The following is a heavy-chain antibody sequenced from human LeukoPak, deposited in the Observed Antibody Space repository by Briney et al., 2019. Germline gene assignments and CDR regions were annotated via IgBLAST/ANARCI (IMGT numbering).Heavy chain of an antibody. CDR2: IYHSGST. V-gene: IGHV4-38-2*01. CDR1: GYSISSGYY. J-gene: IGHJ4*02. Sequence: SETLSLTCAVSGYSISSGYYWGWIRQPPGKGLEWIGSIYHSGSTYYNPSLKSRVTISVDTSKNQFSLKLSSVTAADTAVYYCAGMRWLQTCFVYWGQGTLVTVSS. D-gene: IGHD5-24*01. CDR3: AGMRWLQTCFVY.